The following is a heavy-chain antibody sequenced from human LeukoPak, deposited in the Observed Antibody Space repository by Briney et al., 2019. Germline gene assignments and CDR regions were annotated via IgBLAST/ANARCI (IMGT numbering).Heavy chain of an antibody. J-gene: IGHJ4*02. CDR2: INPNSGGT. Sequence: GASVKVSCKASGYTFTGYYMHWVRQAPGQGLEWMGWINPNSGGTNYAQKFQGRVTMTRDTSISTAYMELSRLRSDDTAVYYCARDIRAGSRGWRFAYWGQGTRVTVSS. CDR1: GYTFTGYY. CDR3: ARDIRAGSRGWRFAY. D-gene: IGHD6-19*01. V-gene: IGHV1-2*02.